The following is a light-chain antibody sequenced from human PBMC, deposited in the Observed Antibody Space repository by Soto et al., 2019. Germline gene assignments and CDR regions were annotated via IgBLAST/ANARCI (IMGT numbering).Light chain of an antibody. Sequence: EIVMTQSPATLSVSPGERATLSCRASQSVSSNLAWYQRKPGQAPRLLIYGASTRATGIPARFSGSRSGTEFTLTISSLQSEDFAVYYCQQYDYWPTFGQGTRLE. CDR3: QQYDYWPT. CDR2: GAS. V-gene: IGKV3-15*01. J-gene: IGKJ5*01. CDR1: QSVSSN.